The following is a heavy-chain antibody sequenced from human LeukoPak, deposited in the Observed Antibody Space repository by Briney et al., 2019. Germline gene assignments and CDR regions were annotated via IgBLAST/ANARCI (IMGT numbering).Heavy chain of an antibody. J-gene: IGHJ4*02. CDR1: GCSFTNYW. V-gene: IGHV5-51*01. Sequence: GESLKISCKGSGCSFTNYWIGWVRQMPGKGLEWMGIIYPGDSDTRYSPSFQGQVTISADKPISTAYLQWSSLKASDTAMYYCARSGGAGDYGNYFDYWGQGTLVTVSS. CDR3: ARSGGAGDYGNYFDY. CDR2: IYPGDSDT. D-gene: IGHD4-17*01.